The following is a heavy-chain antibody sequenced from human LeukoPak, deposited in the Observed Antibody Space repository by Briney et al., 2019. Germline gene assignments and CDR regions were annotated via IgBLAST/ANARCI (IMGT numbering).Heavy chain of an antibody. D-gene: IGHD1-26*01. CDR3: ARDPYSGTYGHLYYYYVDV. Sequence: GGSLRLSCAASGFTFSDYNMNWVRQAPGKSLEWVSSITSDSRYKYYVDSVRGRFTISRDNAKNTLFLQIDSLRAEDTAVYYCARDPYSGTYGHLYYYYVDVWGKGTTVTISS. CDR1: GFTFSDYN. J-gene: IGHJ6*03. V-gene: IGHV3-21*01. CDR2: ITSDSRYK.